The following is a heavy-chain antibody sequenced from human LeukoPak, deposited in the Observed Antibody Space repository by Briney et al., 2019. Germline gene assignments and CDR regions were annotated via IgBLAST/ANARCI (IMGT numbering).Heavy chain of an antibody. V-gene: IGHV1-69*05. CDR2: IIPIFGTA. CDR3: ARGGGSYYRDTGHNDY. D-gene: IGHD1-26*01. Sequence: ASVKVSCKASGGTFSSYAISWVRQAPGQGLEWMGGIIPIFGTANYAQKLQGRATMTTDTSTNTAYMELRNLRSDDTAVYYCARGGGSYYRDTGHNDYWGQGTLVTVSS. J-gene: IGHJ4*02. CDR1: GGTFSSYA.